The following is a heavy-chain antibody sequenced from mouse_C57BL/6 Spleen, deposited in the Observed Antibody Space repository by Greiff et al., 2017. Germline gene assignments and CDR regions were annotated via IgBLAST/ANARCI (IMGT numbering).Heavy chain of an antibody. CDR3: AITTVRYEDWYFDV. Sequence: QVQLQQPGAELVRPGSSVKLSCKASGYTFTSYWMHWVKQRPIQGLEWIGNIDPSDSETHYNQKFKDKATLTVDKSSSTAYMQLSSLTSEDSAVYYCAITTVRYEDWYFDVWGTGTTVTVSS. CDR2: IDPSDSET. V-gene: IGHV1-52*01. CDR1: GYTFTSYW. D-gene: IGHD1-1*01. J-gene: IGHJ1*03.